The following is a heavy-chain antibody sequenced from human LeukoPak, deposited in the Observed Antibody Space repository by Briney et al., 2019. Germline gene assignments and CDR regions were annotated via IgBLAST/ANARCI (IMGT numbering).Heavy chain of an antibody. Sequence: GGSLRLSCAASGFTFDDYGMSWVRQAPGKGLEWVSGINWNGGRTGYAESVKGRFTISRDNAKNPLYLQMNTLRAEDTALYYCARAVSNSGWYGSVDYWGQGTLVTVSS. CDR3: ARAVSNSGWYGSVDY. CDR2: INWNGGRT. D-gene: IGHD6-19*01. J-gene: IGHJ4*02. V-gene: IGHV3-20*04. CDR1: GFTFDDYG.